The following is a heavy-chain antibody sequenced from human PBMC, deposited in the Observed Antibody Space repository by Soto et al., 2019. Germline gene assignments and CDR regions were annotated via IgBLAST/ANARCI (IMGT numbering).Heavy chain of an antibody. CDR2: IWYDGSNK. Sequence: HPGGSLRLSCAASGFTFSSYGMHWVRQAPGKGLEWVAVIWYDGSNKYYADSVKGRFTISRDNSKNTLYLQMNSLRAEDTAVYYCARDLGDYYDPYGMDVWGQGTTVTVSS. CDR1: GFTFSSYG. D-gene: IGHD3-16*01. V-gene: IGHV3-33*01. CDR3: ARDLGDYYDPYGMDV. J-gene: IGHJ6*02.